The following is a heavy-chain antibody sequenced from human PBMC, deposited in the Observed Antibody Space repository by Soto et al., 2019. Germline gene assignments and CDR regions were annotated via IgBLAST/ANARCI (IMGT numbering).Heavy chain of an antibody. CDR2: VSGNGIST. D-gene: IGHD6-6*01. CDR1: GFIFSSYA. Sequence: PGGSLRLSCAASGFIFSSYAMSWVRQAPGKGLERVSVVSGNGISTDYADYVKGRFTISRDNSKNTLYLQLNSLRAEDTAVYYCAKDRAGSTSSVHYYYYMDVWGKGTTVTVSS. CDR3: AKDRAGSTSSVHYYYYMDV. J-gene: IGHJ6*03. V-gene: IGHV3-23*01.